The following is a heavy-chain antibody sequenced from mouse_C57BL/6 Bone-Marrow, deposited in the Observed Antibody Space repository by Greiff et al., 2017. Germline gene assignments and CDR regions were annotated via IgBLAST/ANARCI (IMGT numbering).Heavy chain of an antibody. Sequence: EVKLQESGGDLVKPGGSLKLSCAASGFTFSSYGMSWVRQTPDKRLEWVATISSGGSYTYYPDSVKGRFTISRDNAKNTLYLQMSSLKSEDTAMYYCANSSSYYYAMDYWGQGTSVTVSS. D-gene: IGHD1-1*01. V-gene: IGHV5-6*01. CDR1: GFTFSSYG. J-gene: IGHJ4*01. CDR2: ISSGGSYT. CDR3: ANSSSYYYAMDY.